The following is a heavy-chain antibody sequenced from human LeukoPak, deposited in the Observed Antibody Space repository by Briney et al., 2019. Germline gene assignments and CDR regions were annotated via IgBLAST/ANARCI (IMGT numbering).Heavy chain of an antibody. D-gene: IGHD6-13*01. CDR3: ARDSSWYDY. CDR1: GFTFSSNW. J-gene: IGHJ4*02. CDR2: VKQDGSET. Sequence: GGSLRLSCAASGFTFSSNWMSWVRQAPGKGLEWVANVKQDGSETYYVDPVKGRFTISRDNAKNSLFLQMNSLRAEDTAVYYCARDSSWYDYWGQGTLVTVSS. V-gene: IGHV3-7*01.